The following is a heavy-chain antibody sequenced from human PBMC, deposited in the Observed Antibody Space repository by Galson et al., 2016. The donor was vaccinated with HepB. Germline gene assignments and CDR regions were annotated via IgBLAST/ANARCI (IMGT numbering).Heavy chain of an antibody. CDR3: GKDKGSGWHGVDF. V-gene: IGHV3-9*01. Sequence: SLRLSCAASGFNFDDYAMHWVRQAPGKGLEWVSGINWNSGTIEYADSAKGRFTISRDNNKKSLYLQMHSLRAEDTALYYCGKDKGSGWHGVDFWGQGTLVTVSS. J-gene: IGHJ4*02. CDR1: GFNFDDYA. D-gene: IGHD6-19*01. CDR2: INWNSGTI.